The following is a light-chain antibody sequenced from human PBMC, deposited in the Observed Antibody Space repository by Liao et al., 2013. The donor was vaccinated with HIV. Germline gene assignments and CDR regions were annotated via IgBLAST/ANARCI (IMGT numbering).Light chain of an antibody. V-gene: IGLV3-1*01. CDR1: KLGDKY. CDR2: QDI. CDR3: LAWDSSTVV. Sequence: SSELTQAPSVSVSPGQTATITCSGDKLGDKYASWYQQKPGQSPVMVIYQDIKRPSGIPERFSGSNSGNTATLTISGTQPMDEADYYCLAWDSSTVVFGGGTKLTVL. J-gene: IGLJ2*01.